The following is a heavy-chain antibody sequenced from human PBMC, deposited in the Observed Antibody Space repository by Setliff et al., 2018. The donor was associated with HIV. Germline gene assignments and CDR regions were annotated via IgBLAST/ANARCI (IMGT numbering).Heavy chain of an antibody. J-gene: IGHJ6*03. CDR1: GYTFTSYY. V-gene: IGHV1-46*03. Sequence: ASVKVSCKASGYTFTSYYLHWVRQAPGQGLEWMGIINPSGGSTTYAQKFQGRVTVTRDTSASTVYMELSSLRSEDTAVYYCAREARYQDRYYYYMDVWGKGTTVTVSS. D-gene: IGHD1-20*01. CDR3: AREARYQDRYYYYMDV. CDR2: INPSGGST.